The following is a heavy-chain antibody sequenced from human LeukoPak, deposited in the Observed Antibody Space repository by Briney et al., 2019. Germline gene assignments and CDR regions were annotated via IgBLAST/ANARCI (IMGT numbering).Heavy chain of an antibody. CDR2: IYYSGST. J-gene: IGHJ5*02. D-gene: IGHD3-16*01. V-gene: IGHV4-39*01. CDR3: ARLPFGEP. Sequence: GSLRLSCAASGFTFSSYSMNWVRQAPGKGLEWIGSIYYSGSTYYNPSLKSRVTISVDTSKNQFSLKLSSVTAADTAVYYCARLPFGEPWGQGTLVTVSS. CDR1: GFTFSSYSMN.